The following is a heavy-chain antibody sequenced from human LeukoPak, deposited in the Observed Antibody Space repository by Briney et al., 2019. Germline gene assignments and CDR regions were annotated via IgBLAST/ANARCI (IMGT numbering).Heavy chain of an antibody. Sequence: SETLSLTCTVSGGSISSGSYYWSWIRQPAGKGLEWIGRIYTSGSTNYNPSLKSRVTISVDTTKNQFSLKLSSVTAADTAVYYCARAGALVPAAFDYWGQGTLVTVSP. V-gene: IGHV4-61*02. CDR2: IYTSGST. J-gene: IGHJ4*02. D-gene: IGHD2-2*01. CDR3: ARAGALVPAAFDY. CDR1: GGSISSGSYY.